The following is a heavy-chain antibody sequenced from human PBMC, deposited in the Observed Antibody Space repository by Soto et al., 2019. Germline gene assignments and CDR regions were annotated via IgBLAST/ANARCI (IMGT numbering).Heavy chain of an antibody. CDR2: IYYSGST. V-gene: IGHV4-39*01. Sequence: QLQLQESGPGLVKPSETLSLTCTVSGGSISSSSYYWGWIRQPPGKGLEWIGSIYYSGSTYYNPSLKSRVTISVDTSKNQFSLKLSSVTAADTAVYYCARHAPYCSGGSCDHDAFDIWGQGTMVTVSS. J-gene: IGHJ3*02. CDR3: ARHAPYCSGGSCDHDAFDI. D-gene: IGHD2-15*01. CDR1: GGSISSSSYY.